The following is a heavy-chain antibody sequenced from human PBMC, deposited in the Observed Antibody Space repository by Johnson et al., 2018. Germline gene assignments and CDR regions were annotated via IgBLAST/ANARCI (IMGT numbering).Heavy chain of an antibody. V-gene: IGHV3-30*18. CDR3: ANGYSSSWFYYYGLDV. Sequence: QVQLQESGGGVVQPGKSLRLSCAASGFTFSSHGMHWVRQVPGKGLVWVAVISHDGSNPYHADSVKGRFTISRDNSKNTMYLQMNSLRVEDTAVFFCANGYSSSWFYYYGLDVWGQGTTVTVSS. CDR1: GFTFSSHG. CDR2: ISHDGSNP. J-gene: IGHJ6*02. D-gene: IGHD6-13*01.